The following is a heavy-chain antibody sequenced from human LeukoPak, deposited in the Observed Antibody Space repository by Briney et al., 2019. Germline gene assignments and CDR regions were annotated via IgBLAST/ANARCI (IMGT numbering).Heavy chain of an antibody. V-gene: IGHV3-7*01. CDR3: ARIPPLSSSSYYFDY. CDR2: IKQDGSEK. D-gene: IGHD6-6*01. J-gene: IGHJ4*02. CDR1: EFTFSSYW. Sequence: GGSLRLSCAASEFTFSSYWMSWVRQAPGKGLEWVANIKQDGSEKYYVDSVKGRLTISRDNAKNSLYLQMNSLRAEDTAVYYCARIPPLSSSSYYFDYWGQGTLVTASS.